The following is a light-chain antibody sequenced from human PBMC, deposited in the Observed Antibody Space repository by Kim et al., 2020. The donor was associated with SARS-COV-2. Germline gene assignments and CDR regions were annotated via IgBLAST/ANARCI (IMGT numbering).Light chain of an antibody. V-gene: IGKV3-15*01. J-gene: IGKJ4*01. CDR2: GAS. CDR1: QSVSSN. Sequence: EIVMTQSPATLSVSPGERATLSCRASQSVSSNLAWYQQKPGQAPRLLIYGASTRATGNPARFSGSGSGTEFTLTISSLQSEDSAVYYCQQYNNWGTFGGGTKVDIK. CDR3: QQYNNWGT.